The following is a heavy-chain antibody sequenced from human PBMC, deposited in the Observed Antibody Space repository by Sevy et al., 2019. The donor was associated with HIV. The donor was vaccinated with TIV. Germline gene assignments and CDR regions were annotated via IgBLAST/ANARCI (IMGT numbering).Heavy chain of an antibody. D-gene: IGHD1-1*01. CDR3: AKNPVWDDGSSPIDY. V-gene: IGHV3-21*01. CDR2: ISSRSSYI. J-gene: IGHJ4*02. Sequence: ESLKISCAASGFTFSSNTMNWVRQAPGKGLEWVSSISSRSSYIYYTDSVKGRFITSRDDAKNSLYLDMHSLRVEDTAVYYCAKNPVWDDGSSPIDYWGQGTLVTVSS. CDR1: GFTFSSNT.